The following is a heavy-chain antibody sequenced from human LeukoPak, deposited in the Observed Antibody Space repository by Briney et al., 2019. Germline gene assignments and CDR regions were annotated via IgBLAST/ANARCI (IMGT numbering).Heavy chain of an antibody. J-gene: IGHJ3*02. CDR2: IYYSGST. CDR1: GGSISSYY. Sequence: PSETLSLTCTVSGGSISSYYWSWIRQPPGKGLEWIGYIYYSGSTNYNPSLKSRVTISVDTSKNQFSLKLSSVPAADTAVYYCARAAYCGGDCYSGAFDIWGQGTMVTVSS. D-gene: IGHD2-21*01. CDR3: ARAAYCGGDCYSGAFDI. V-gene: IGHV4-59*01.